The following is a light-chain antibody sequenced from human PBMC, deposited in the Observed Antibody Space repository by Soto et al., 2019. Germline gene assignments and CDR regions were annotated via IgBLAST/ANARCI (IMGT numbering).Light chain of an antibody. Sequence: EIVLTQSPGTLSLSPGEGATLSCRASQSVSSSYLAWYQQSPGQAPRLLIYGASTRATDIPDRFSGSGSGTDLTLSIGRLEPEGFAVYYCQQYGSSPSTFGQGTRLEIK. CDR3: QQYGSSPST. CDR1: QSVSSSY. V-gene: IGKV3-20*01. J-gene: IGKJ5*01. CDR2: GAS.